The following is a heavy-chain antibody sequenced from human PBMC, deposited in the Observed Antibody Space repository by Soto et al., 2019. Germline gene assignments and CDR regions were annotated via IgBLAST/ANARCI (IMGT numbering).Heavy chain of an antibody. V-gene: IGHV4-34*01. CDR3: ARGYTRRNYYYYYMDV. CDR2: INHSGST. CDR1: GGSFSGYY. J-gene: IGHJ6*03. Sequence: SETLSLTCAVYGGSFSGYYWSWIRQPPGKGLEWIGEINHSGSTNYNPSLKSRVTISVDTSKNQFSLKLSSVTAADTAVYYCARGYTRRNYYYYYMDVWGKGTTVTVSS. D-gene: IGHD2-2*02.